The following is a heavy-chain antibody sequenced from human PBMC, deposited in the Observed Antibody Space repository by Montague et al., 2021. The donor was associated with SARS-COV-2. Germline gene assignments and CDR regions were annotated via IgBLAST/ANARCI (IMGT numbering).Heavy chain of an antibody. CDR2: IDWDDDK. Sequence: PPQTLTLTCTFSGFSLSTSGMCVSWIRQPPGKALEWLAVIDWDDDKSYSTSLKARLTISKDTSKNQVVLTMTNMDPVDTATYYCARMPDQVWLDYWGQGSLVTVSS. D-gene: IGHD5-18*01. CDR3: ARMPDQVWLDY. J-gene: IGHJ4*02. V-gene: IGHV2-70*01. CDR1: GFSLSTSGMC.